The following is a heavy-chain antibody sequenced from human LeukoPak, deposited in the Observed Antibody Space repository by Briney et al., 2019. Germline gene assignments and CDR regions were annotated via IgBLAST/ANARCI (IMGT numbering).Heavy chain of an antibody. CDR3: ARVGIAAVVGVFDY. CDR2: ISSSGSTI. D-gene: IGHD6-13*01. J-gene: IGHJ4*02. Sequence: GGSLRLSCAASGFTFSSYWVTWVRQAPGKGLEWVSYISSSGSTIYYADSVKGRFTISRDNAKNSLYLQMNSLRAEDTAVYYCARVGIAAVVGVFDYWGQGTLVTVSS. V-gene: IGHV3-48*04. CDR1: GFTFSSYW.